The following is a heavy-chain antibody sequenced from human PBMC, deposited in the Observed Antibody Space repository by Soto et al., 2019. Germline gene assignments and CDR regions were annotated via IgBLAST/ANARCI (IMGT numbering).Heavy chain of an antibody. CDR2: ISSSSSYI. CDR3: AGTSLGAAGNDY. V-gene: IGHV3-21*01. Sequence: GGSLRLSCAASGFTFSRYSMNWVRQAPGKGLKWVTSISSSSSYIYYADSVKGRFTISRDNAKNSLYLQMNSLRAEDTAVYYCAGTSLGAAGNDYWGQGTLVTVSS. J-gene: IGHJ4*02. CDR1: GFTFSRYS. D-gene: IGHD6-25*01.